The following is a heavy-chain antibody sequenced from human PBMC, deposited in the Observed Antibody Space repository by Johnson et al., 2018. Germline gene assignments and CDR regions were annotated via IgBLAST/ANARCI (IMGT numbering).Heavy chain of an antibody. CDR3: AREGGSAFTGTTSYYYGMDV. CDR1: GFTFSSYG. Sequence: QVQLVESGGGVVQPGRSLRLSCAASGFTFSSYGMHWVRQAPGKGLEWVAVIWYDGSNKYYADSVKGRFTISRDNSKNTLYLQMNSLRAEDTAVYYCAREGGSAFTGTTSYYYGMDVWGQGTTVTVSS. D-gene: IGHD4-17*01. J-gene: IGHJ6*02. CDR2: IWYDGSNK. V-gene: IGHV3-33*08.